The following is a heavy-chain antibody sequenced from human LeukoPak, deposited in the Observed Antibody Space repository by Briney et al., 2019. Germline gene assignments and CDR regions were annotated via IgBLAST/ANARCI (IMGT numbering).Heavy chain of an antibody. V-gene: IGHV3-7*01. D-gene: IGHD2-15*01. CDR1: GFTFSNYW. CDR3: ATVAGDCSGGRCYLLRFDY. CDR2: IKLDGSEK. J-gene: IGHJ4*02. Sequence: GGSLRLSCAASGFTFSNYWMSWVRQAPGKGLEWVANIKLDGSEKDYVDAVKGRFTISRDSAKNSLYLQMNSLRGDDTAVYYCATVAGDCSGGRCYLLRFDYWGQGTLVTVSS.